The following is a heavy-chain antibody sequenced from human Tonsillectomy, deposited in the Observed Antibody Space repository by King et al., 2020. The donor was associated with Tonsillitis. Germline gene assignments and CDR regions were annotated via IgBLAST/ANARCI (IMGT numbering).Heavy chain of an antibody. J-gene: IGHJ4*02. Sequence: VQLVESGGGLVKPGGSLRLSCAASGFTFSDYYMSWIRQAPGKGLEWVSYIISSSSYTNYADSVKGRFPISRDNAKNSLFLQMNSLRAEDTAVYYCARVSPQDYFDYWGQGTLVTVSS. CDR2: IISSSSYT. CDR1: GFTFSDYY. CDR3: ARVSPQDYFDY. V-gene: IGHV3-11*05.